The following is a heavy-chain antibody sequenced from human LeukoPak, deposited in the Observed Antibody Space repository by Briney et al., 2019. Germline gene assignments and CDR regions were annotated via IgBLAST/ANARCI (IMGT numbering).Heavy chain of an antibody. CDR1: GFTFSSYE. J-gene: IGHJ4*02. CDR2: ISSSGSTI. D-gene: IGHD5-12*01. Sequence: GGSLRLSCAASGFTFSSYEMNWVRQAPGKGLEWVSYISSSGSTIYYADSVKGRFTISRDNAKNSLYLQMNSLRAEDTAVYYCARQAPAILYSGYDWDFDYWAREPWSPSPQ. V-gene: IGHV3-48*03. CDR3: ARQAPAILYSGYDWDFDY.